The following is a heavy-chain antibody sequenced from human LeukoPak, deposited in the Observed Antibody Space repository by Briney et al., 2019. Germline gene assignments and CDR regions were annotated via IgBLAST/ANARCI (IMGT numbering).Heavy chain of an antibody. Sequence: VGSLRLSCAASGFTFSSCSMNWVRQAPGKGLEWVSAISGGGGSTYYADSVKGRFTISRDNSKNTLYLQMNSLRAEDTAVYYCAKASGGLPLYYFDYWGQGTLVTVSS. D-gene: IGHD4-23*01. CDR1: GFTFSSCS. J-gene: IGHJ4*02. V-gene: IGHV3-23*01. CDR3: AKASGGLPLYYFDY. CDR2: ISGGGGST.